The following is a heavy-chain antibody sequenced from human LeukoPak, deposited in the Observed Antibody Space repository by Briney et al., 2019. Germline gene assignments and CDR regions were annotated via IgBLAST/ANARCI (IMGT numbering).Heavy chain of an antibody. V-gene: IGHV4-39*07. CDR2: IYYSGNT. Sequence: SETLSLTCIVSGGSLRSSIYYWGCIRKPPGKGLEWIGSIYYSGNTYYNPSVKSRVTISVDTSKNQFSLKLSSVTAADTAVYYCAREIVGAIEGNWFDPWGQGTLVTVSS. D-gene: IGHD1-26*01. J-gene: IGHJ5*02. CDR3: AREIVGAIEGNWFDP. CDR1: GGSLRSSIYY.